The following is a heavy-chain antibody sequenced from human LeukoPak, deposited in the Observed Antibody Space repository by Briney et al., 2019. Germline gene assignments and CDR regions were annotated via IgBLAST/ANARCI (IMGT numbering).Heavy chain of an antibody. J-gene: IGHJ6*02. D-gene: IGHD3-22*01. CDR3: ASLSSGYYGMDV. CDR1: GFTVSSNY. CDR2: IYSGGST. V-gene: IGHV3-66*01. Sequence: PGGSLRLSCAASGFTVSSNYMSWVRQAPGKGLEWVSVIYSGGSTYYADSVKGRFTISRDNSKNTLYLQMNSLRAEDTAVYYCASLSSGYYGMDVWGQGTTVTVSS.